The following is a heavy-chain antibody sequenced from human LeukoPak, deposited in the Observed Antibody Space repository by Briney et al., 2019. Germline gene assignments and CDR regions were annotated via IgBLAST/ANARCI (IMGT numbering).Heavy chain of an antibody. CDR2: INSDGSCT. CDR1: GNYW. CDR3: VSFYATS. Sequence: PGGSLPLSCAASGNYWMHWVRQAPGKGLVWVSHINSDGSCTSYADSVKGRFTISKDNAKNTVYLQMNSLRAEDTAVYYCVSFYATSWGRGTLVTVSS. V-gene: IGHV3-74*01. D-gene: IGHD2/OR15-2a*01. J-gene: IGHJ5*02.